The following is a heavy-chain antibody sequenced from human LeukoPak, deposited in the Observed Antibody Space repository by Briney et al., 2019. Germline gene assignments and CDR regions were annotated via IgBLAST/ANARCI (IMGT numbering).Heavy chain of an antibody. CDR2: IYYSGST. CDR3: ARHGPEPTLYSSDWYHFDY. D-gene: IGHD6-19*01. J-gene: IGHJ4*02. V-gene: IGHV4-59*01. CDR1: GGSISIYY. Sequence: SETLSLTCTVSGGSISIYYWSWIRQPPGKGLEWIGYIYYSGSTNYNPSLKSRVTISVDTSKNQFSLTLSSVTAADTAVYYCARHGPEPTLYSSDWYHFDYWGQGTLVTVSS.